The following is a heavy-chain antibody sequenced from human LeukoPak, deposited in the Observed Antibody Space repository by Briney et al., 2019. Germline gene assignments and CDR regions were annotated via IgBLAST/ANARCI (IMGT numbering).Heavy chain of an antibody. V-gene: IGHV4-34*01. Sequence: SETLSLTCAVYGGSFSGYYWSWIRQPPGKGLEWIGEINHSGSTNYNPSLKSRVTISVDTSKNQFSLKLNSVTAADTAVYYCARRSTYDSSGYYSRWGQGTLVTVSS. CDR2: INHSGST. J-gene: IGHJ4*02. D-gene: IGHD3-22*01. CDR3: ARRSTYDSSGYYSR. CDR1: GGSFSGYY.